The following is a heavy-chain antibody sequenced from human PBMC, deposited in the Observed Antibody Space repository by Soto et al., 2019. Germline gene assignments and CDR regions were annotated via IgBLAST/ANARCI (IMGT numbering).Heavy chain of an antibody. Sequence: QVQLMQSGGGLVKPGGSLRLSCAASGFMFSDYYMTWIRQTPVRGLEWVAYINTISDTNYAKSVRGRFTIYRDNASNSLYLQMNSIRVEDSAVYYCARGHYSMDVCGQGTTVTVSS. V-gene: IGHV3-11*03. J-gene: IGHJ6*02. CDR3: ARGHYSMDV. CDR1: GFMFSDYY. CDR2: INTISDT.